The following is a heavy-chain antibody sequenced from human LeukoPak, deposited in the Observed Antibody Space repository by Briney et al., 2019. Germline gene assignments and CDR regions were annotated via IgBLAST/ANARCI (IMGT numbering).Heavy chain of an antibody. V-gene: IGHV3-7*01. Sequence: GGSLRLSCAASGFTFSSYWMSWVRQAPGKGLEWVASIKRDGSVKKYVDSVQGRFTVSRDNTKNSLYLQMNSLRADDTAVYYCARLSGDITLFDLWGQGTLVTVSS. CDR2: IKRDGSVK. CDR3: ARLSGDITLFDL. CDR1: GFTFSSYW. D-gene: IGHD1-26*01. J-gene: IGHJ4*02.